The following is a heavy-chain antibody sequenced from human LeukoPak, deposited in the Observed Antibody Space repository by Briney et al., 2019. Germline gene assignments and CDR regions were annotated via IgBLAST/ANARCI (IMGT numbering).Heavy chain of an antibody. Sequence: KTSQTLSLTCTVSGGSISSGGYSWSWIRQHPGKGLEWIGYIYYSGSTYYTPSLKSRVTISVDTSKNQFSLKLSSVTAADTAVYYCARGRYYDSSGYNWFDPWGQGTLVTVSS. J-gene: IGHJ5*02. D-gene: IGHD3-22*01. CDR1: GGSISSGGYS. CDR3: ARGRYYDSSGYNWFDP. V-gene: IGHV4-31*03. CDR2: IYYSGST.